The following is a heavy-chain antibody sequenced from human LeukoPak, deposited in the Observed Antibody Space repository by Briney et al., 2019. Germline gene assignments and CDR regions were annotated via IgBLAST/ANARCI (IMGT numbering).Heavy chain of an antibody. D-gene: IGHD4-17*01. CDR2: IDWDGDK. CDR1: GFSLTTKGVG. V-gene: IGHV2-70*11. J-gene: IGHJ3*01. CDR3: ARSLDYGDTYDV. Sequence: SGPALVKPPQTLTLTCSFSGFSLTTKGVGVSWIRLPPGKALEWLARIDWDGDKYYNISLKTRLTISRDTSNNLVVLKMTNMDPVDTATYYCARSLDYGDTYDVWGQGTLVTVSS.